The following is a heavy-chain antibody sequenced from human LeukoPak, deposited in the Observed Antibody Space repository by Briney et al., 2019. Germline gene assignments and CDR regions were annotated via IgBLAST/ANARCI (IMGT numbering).Heavy chain of an antibody. CDR1: GFTFSSYA. Sequence: GGSLRLSCAASGFTFSSYAMSWVRQAPGKGLEWVSAISGSGGSTYYADSVKGRFTISRDNSKNTLYLQMNSLRAEDTAVYYCAQQVGYCSSGSCYFTYWGQGTLVTVSS. V-gene: IGHV3-23*01. CDR2: ISGSGGST. D-gene: IGHD2-15*01. CDR3: AQQVGYCSSGSCYFTY. J-gene: IGHJ1*01.